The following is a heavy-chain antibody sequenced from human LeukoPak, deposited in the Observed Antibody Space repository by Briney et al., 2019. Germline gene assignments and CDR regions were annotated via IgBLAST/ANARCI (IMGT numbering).Heavy chain of an antibody. V-gene: IGHV3-30*02. CDR2: MWDDGTNE. CDR3: AKDDSKIQPFDY. J-gene: IGHJ4*02. D-gene: IGHD5-18*01. CDR1: GFNFGIYG. Sequence: GGSLRLSCTASGFNFGIYGMHWVRQAPGKGLEWVAVMWDDGTNEYYVESVKGRFTISRDNSKNTLFLQMNSLRVEDTAVYYCAKDDSKIQPFDYWGQGTLVTVSS.